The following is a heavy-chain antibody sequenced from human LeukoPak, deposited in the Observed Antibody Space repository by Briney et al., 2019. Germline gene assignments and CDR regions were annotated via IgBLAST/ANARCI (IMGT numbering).Heavy chain of an antibody. CDR2: INHSGNT. V-gene: IGHV4-34*01. CDR3: ARVSTGWYHYFDS. D-gene: IGHD6-19*01. J-gene: IGHJ4*02. Sequence: SETLSLTCSVSGGSLSTYYWFWIRQPPEKGLEWIGEINHSGNTNYNPSLKSRVSISVDTSKNQFSLKLSSVSAADTAVYYCARVSTGWYHYFDSWGQGTLVTVSP. CDR1: GGSLSTYY.